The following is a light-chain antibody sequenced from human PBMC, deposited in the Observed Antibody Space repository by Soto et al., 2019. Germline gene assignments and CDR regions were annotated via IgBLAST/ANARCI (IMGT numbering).Light chain of an antibody. Sequence: EILLTQSPATLSVSPGEFVTLPCRAGQSVRSNLAWYQQKPGQAPRLLIYGASTRATGIPARFSGSGSGTEFTLTISSLQSEDFAVYYCQQYNNWPRTFGQGTKVDI. J-gene: IGKJ1*01. CDR1: QSVRSN. CDR2: GAS. V-gene: IGKV3-15*01. CDR3: QQYNNWPRT.